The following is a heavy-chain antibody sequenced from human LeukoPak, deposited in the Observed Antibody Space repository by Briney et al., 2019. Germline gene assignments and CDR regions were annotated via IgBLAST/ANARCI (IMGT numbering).Heavy chain of an antibody. CDR1: GFTFSSYA. CDR2: ISGSGGST. CDR3: AGDQQDILTGFYGMDV. D-gene: IGHD3-9*01. Sequence: GGSLRLSCAASGFTFSSYAMSWLRQAPGKGLEWVSAISGSGGSTYYADSVKGRFTISRDNAKNSLYLQMNSLRAEDTAVYYCAGDQQDILTGFYGMDVWGQGTTVTVSS. J-gene: IGHJ6*02. V-gene: IGHV3-23*01.